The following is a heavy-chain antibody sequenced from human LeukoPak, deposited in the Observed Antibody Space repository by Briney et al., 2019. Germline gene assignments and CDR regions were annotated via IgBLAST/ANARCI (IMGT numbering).Heavy chain of an antibody. J-gene: IGHJ4*02. Sequence: VGSLRFSCAASGFTCSTYTRNWVRQAPGKGLEWVSSISSSSSYIAYSDSVKGRFTISRDNAKNSLYLQMNSLRAEDTAVFYCARGQWPDYWGQGTLLIVSS. D-gene: IGHD6-19*01. CDR3: ARGQWPDY. CDR2: ISSSSSYI. CDR1: GFTCSTYT. V-gene: IGHV3-21*01.